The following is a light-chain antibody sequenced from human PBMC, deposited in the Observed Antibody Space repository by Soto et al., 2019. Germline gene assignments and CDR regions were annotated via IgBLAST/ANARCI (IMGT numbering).Light chain of an antibody. CDR2: GAS. Sequence: EIVMTQSPATLSVSPGERATLSCRASQSVSSNLAWYQQKPGQAPRLLIYGASTRATGIPARFSGSGSGTEFTLTISSLHSEDFAVYFCQQYNNWWTFGQGTQVEIK. CDR3: QQYNNWWT. CDR1: QSVSSN. J-gene: IGKJ1*01. V-gene: IGKV3-15*01.